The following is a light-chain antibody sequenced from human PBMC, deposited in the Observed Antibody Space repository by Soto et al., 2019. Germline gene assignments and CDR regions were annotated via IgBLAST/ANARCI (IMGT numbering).Light chain of an antibody. CDR1: QRVSSSY. CDR3: QQFCTSSQT. CDR2: GAS. V-gene: IGKV3-20*01. J-gene: IGKJ1*01. Sequence: EIVLTQSPGTLSLSPGERATLSCRASQRVSSSYLAWYQQKPGQAPRLLIYGASTRATGIPDRFRGSGSGTDFSVIISILETADLAVYCCQQFCTSSQTLGQGTKGEIK.